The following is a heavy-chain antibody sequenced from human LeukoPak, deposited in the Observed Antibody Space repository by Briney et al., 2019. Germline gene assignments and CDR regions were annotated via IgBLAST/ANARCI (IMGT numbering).Heavy chain of an antibody. CDR1: GFIFSDFA. J-gene: IGHJ4*02. CDR3: ARARDGYNYYGSFSYFDY. Sequence: QPGGSLTLSCATSGFIFSDFAMSWVRQTPGKGLEWVAVISYDGSNKYYADSVKGRFTISRDNSKNTLYLQMNSLRAEDTAVYYCARARDGYNYYGSFSYFDYWGQGTLVTVSS. V-gene: IGHV3-30*04. D-gene: IGHD5-24*01. CDR2: ISYDGSNK.